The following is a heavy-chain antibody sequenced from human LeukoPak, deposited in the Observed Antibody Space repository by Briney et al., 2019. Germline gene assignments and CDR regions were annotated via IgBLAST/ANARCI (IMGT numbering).Heavy chain of an antibody. J-gene: IGHJ4*02. CDR2: INPSGGST. CDR1: GYTFTSYY. V-gene: IGHV1-46*01. D-gene: IGHD3-3*01. Sequence: GASVKVSCKASGYTFTSYYMHWVRQAPGQGLEWMGIINPSGGSTSYAQKFQGRVTMTRDTSISTAYMELSRLRSDDTAVYYRARAKIFGVVSDYWGQGTLVTVSS. CDR3: ARAKIFGVVSDY.